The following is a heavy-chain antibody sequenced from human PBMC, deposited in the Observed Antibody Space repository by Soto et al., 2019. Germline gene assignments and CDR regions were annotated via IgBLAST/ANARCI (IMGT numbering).Heavy chain of an antibody. CDR2: IDFSANS. V-gene: IGHV4-39*02. D-gene: IGHD2-2*03. J-gene: IGHJ4*02. CDR1: GASISGSPYS. CDR3: ARRRGYTGYSSGDFFDD. Sequence: LALTCSVSGASISGSPYSWAWVRQPPNKELEWIGTIDFSANSDYSASLRSRVSISVDTSKNHFSLRLTSVAAADSAVYYCARRRGYTGYSSGDFFDDWGQGILVTVSS.